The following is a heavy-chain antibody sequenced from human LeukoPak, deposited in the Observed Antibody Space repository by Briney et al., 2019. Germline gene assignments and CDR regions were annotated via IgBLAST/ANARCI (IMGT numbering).Heavy chain of an antibody. CDR3: ARDGSAYNFDY. CDR2: VESNGRNT. D-gene: IGHD5-24*01. J-gene: IGHJ4*02. Sequence: GGSLRLSCAASGFTFSTPWMHWVRHAPGKGLVWVSRVESNGRNTIYADSVKGRFTISRDNRKNTLYLQMNSLRAEDTAVYYCARDGSAYNFDYWGQGTLVTVSS. V-gene: IGHV3-74*01. CDR1: GFTFSTPW.